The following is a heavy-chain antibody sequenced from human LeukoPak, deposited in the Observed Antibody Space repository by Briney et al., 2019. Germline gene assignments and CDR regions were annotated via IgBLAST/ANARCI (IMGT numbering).Heavy chain of an antibody. J-gene: IGHJ6*02. CDR2: SSSSGTTI. Sequence: GGSLRLSCAASGFTFSDYYMSWIRQAPGKGLEWVSYSSSSGTTIYYADSVKGRFTISRDSAKKSLNLQMNSLRAEDTAVYYCARAKYCSSTSCYPPFGMDVWGQGTTVTVSS. V-gene: IGHV3-11*01. CDR1: GFTFSDYY. D-gene: IGHD2-2*01. CDR3: ARAKYCSSTSCYPPFGMDV.